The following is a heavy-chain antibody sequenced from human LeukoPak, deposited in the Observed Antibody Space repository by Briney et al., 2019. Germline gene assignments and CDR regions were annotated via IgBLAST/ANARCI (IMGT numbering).Heavy chain of an antibody. CDR1: GGSFSGYY. CDR3: ARRSGRDLDV. D-gene: IGHD3-10*01. V-gene: IGHV4-34*01. Sequence: SETLSFTCAVYGGSFSGYYWSWIRQPPGKGLEWIGEINHSGSTNYNPSLKSRVTISVDTSKNQFSLKLSSVTAADTAVYYCARRSGRDLDVWGQGTTVTVSS. J-gene: IGHJ6*02. CDR2: INHSGST.